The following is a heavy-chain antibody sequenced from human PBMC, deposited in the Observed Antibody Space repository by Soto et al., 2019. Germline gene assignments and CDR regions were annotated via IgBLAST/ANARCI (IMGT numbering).Heavy chain of an antibody. Sequence: SETLSLTCTVSGGSISSSSYYWGWIRQPPGKGLEWIGSIYYSGSTYYNPSLKSRVTISVDTSKNQFSLKLSSVTAADTAVYYCARHRLTYGMDVWGQGTTVTVSS. V-gene: IGHV4-39*01. CDR3: ARHRLTYGMDV. D-gene: IGHD6-19*01. CDR2: IYYSGST. CDR1: GGSISSSSYY. J-gene: IGHJ6*02.